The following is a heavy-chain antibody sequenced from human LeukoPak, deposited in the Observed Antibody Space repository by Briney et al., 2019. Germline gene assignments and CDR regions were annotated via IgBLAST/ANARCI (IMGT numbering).Heavy chain of an antibody. V-gene: IGHV3-7*01. CDR3: ARGSGYDSPYWYFDL. J-gene: IGHJ2*01. CDR2: IKEDGSKK. Sequence: GGSLRLSCAASGFTFSSYWMSWVRQAPGKGLEWVANIKEDGSKKYYVDSVKGRFTISRDNAKNSLYLQMNSLRAEDTAVYYCARGSGYDSPYWYFDLWGRGTLVTVSS. D-gene: IGHD5-12*01. CDR1: GFTFSSYW.